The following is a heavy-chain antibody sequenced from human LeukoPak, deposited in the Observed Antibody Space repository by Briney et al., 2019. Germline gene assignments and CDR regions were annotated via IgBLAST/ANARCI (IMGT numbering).Heavy chain of an antibody. J-gene: IGHJ4*02. CDR1: GGTFSSYA. V-gene: IGHV1-46*01. CDR3: ARGGSLAVAPHQYYFDY. CDR2: INPSGGST. Sequence: GSSVKVSCTASGGTFSSYAISWVRQAPGQGLEWMGIINPSGGSTTYAQNFQGRVTMTRDTSTSAVYMEVSSLGSEDTAVYYCARGGSLAVAPHQYYFDYWGQGTLVTVSS. D-gene: IGHD6-19*01.